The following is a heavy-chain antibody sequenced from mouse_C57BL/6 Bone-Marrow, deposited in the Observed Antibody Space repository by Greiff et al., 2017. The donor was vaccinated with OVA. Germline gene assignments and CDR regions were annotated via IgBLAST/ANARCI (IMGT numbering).Heavy chain of an antibody. V-gene: IGHV10-1*01. D-gene: IGHD2-3*01. Sequence: VKDRFTISRDDSESMLYLQMNNLKTEDTAMYYCVDGYTWFAYWGQGTLVTVSA. CDR3: VDGYTWFAY. J-gene: IGHJ3*01.